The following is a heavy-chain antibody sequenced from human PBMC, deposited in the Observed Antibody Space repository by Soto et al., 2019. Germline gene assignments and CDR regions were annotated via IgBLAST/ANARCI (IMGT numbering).Heavy chain of an antibody. D-gene: IGHD2-15*01. CDR2: ISSSGEST. CDR3: AKDRGYCSGGTCNWSDY. CDR1: GFTFTTYA. Sequence: GGSLRLSCAASGFTFTTYAMTWVRQAPGKGLEWVSTISSSGESTLYADSVKGRFTISRENSKDTVFLQMNSLRAEDTALYYCAKDRGYCSGGTCNWSDYWGQGTLVTVSS. V-gene: IGHV3-23*01. J-gene: IGHJ4*02.